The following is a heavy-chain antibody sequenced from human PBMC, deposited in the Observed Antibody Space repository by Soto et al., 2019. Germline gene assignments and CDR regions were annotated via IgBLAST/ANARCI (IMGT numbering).Heavy chain of an antibody. D-gene: IGHD2-15*01. Sequence: PSETLSLTCTVSGGSISSGDYYWSWIRQPPGKGLEWIGYIYYSGSTYYNPSLKSRVTISVDTSKNQFSLKLSSVTAADTAVYYCARVPVLHYYGMDVWGQGTTVTVSS. J-gene: IGHJ6*02. V-gene: IGHV4-30-4*01. CDR2: IYYSGST. CDR3: ARVPVLHYYGMDV. CDR1: GGSISSGDYY.